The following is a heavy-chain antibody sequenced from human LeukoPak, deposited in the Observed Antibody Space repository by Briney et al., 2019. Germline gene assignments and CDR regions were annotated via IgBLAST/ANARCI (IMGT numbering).Heavy chain of an antibody. CDR2: IYSSGST. CDR3: ARSEMGGSYVSFDY. Sequence: SETLSLTCSVSGGSISSHNWSWIRQPAGKGLEWIGRIYSSGSTNYNPSLKSRVTISVDRSKNQFSLKLSSVTAADTAVYYCARSEMGGSYVSFDYWGQGTLVTVSS. J-gene: IGHJ4*02. V-gene: IGHV4-4*07. D-gene: IGHD1-26*01. CDR1: GGSISSHN.